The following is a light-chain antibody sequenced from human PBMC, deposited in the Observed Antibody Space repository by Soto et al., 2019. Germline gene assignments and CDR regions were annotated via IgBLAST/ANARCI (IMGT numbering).Light chain of an antibody. CDR1: SSDIGDYDY. Sequence: QSVLTQPRSVSGSPGQSLTISCSGSSSDIGDYDYVSWYQQHPGKAPTLLIYDVTKRPSGVPDRFSSSKSGDTASLTISGLQAGDEGNYYCCSYVGSNTLYVFGTGTKLTVL. CDR3: CSYVGSNTLYV. V-gene: IGLV2-11*01. CDR2: DVT. J-gene: IGLJ1*01.